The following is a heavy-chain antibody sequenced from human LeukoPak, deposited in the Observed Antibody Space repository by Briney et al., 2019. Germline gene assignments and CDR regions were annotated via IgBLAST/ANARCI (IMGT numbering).Heavy chain of an antibody. CDR3: ARRATTERGHSYGLDY. D-gene: IGHD5-18*01. J-gene: IGHJ4*02. CDR1: GFTFSHYG. V-gene: IGHV3-30*02. Sequence: GGSLRLSCAASGFTFSHYGMHWVRQAPGKGLEWVAFIRYDGSNKYYADSVEGRFTISKDNSKNTLYLQMNSLRAEDTAVYYCARRATTERGHSYGLDYWGQGTLVTVSS. CDR2: IRYDGSNK.